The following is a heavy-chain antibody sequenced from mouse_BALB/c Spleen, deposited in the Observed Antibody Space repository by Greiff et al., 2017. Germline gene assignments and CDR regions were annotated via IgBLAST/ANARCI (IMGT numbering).Heavy chain of an antibody. CDR2: IYPGSGNT. V-gene: IGHV1-76*01. Sequence: VQLQQSGAELARPGASVKLSCKASGYTFTDYYINWVKQRTGQGLEWIGEIYPGSGNTYYNEKFKGKATLTADKSSSTAYMQLSSLTSDDSAFYFCARDDGAWFAYWGQGTLVTVSA. CDR1: GYTFTDYY. J-gene: IGHJ3*01. D-gene: IGHD2-12*01. CDR3: ARDDGAWFAY.